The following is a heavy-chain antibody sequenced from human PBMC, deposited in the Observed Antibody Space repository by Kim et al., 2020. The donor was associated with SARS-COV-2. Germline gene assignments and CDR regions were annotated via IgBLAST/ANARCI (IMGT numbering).Heavy chain of an antibody. Sequence: GGSLRLSCAASGFTFDDYAMHWVRQAPGKGLEWVSGISWNSGSIGYADSVKGRFTISRDNAKNSLYLQMNSLRAEDTALYYCAKDLCFENGCGADYWGQGTLVTVSS. J-gene: IGHJ4*02. CDR1: GFTFDDYA. CDR3: AKDLCFENGCGADY. V-gene: IGHV3-9*01. D-gene: IGHD2-8*01. CDR2: ISWNSGSI.